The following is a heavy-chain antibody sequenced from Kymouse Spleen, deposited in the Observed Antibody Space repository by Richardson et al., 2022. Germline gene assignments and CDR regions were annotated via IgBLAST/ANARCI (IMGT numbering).Heavy chain of an antibody. CDR3: AREEAARLFDY. CDR2: IWYDGSNK. J-gene: IGHJ4*02. Sequence: QVQLVESGGGVVQPGRSLRLSCAASGFTFSSYGMHWVRQAPGKGLEWVAVIWYDGSNKYYADSVKGRFTISRDNSKNTLYLQMNSLRAEDTAVYYCAREEAARLFDYWGQGTLVTVSS. D-gene: IGHD6-6*01. CDR1: GFTFSSYG. V-gene: IGHV3-33*01.